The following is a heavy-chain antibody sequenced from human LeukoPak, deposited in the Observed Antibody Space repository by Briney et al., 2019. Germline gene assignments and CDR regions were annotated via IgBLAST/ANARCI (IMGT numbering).Heavy chain of an antibody. D-gene: IGHD3-9*01. CDR1: GGSISSYY. J-gene: IGHJ4*02. Sequence: PSETLSLTCTVSGGSISSYYWSWIRQAPGKGLEWVSYISSSGSTIYYADSVKGRFTISRDNAKNSLYLQMNSLRAEDTAVYYCARGDYDILTGYDIYFDYWGQGTLVTVSS. CDR3: ARGDYDILTGYDIYFDY. V-gene: IGHV3-11*04. CDR2: ISSSGSTI.